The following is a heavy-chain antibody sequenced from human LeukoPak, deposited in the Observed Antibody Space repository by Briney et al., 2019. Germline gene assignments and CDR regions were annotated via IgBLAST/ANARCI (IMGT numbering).Heavy chain of an antibody. CDR2: ISSDGSDI. J-gene: IGHJ4*02. Sequence: GGSLRLSCEASGFTFSSYWMHWARHAPGKGLVWVSLISSDGSDISYADSVKGRFTISRDSAKNTLYLQMNSLRAEDTAVYYCAKDREGLSSGYDLEYFDYWGQGTLVTVSS. V-gene: IGHV3-74*01. CDR3: AKDREGLSSGYDLEYFDY. D-gene: IGHD5-12*01. CDR1: GFTFSSYW.